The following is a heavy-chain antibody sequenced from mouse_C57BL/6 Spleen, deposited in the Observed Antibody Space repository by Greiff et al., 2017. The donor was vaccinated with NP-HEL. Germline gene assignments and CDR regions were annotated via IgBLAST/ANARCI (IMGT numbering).Heavy chain of an antibody. CDR2: IHPNSGST. CDR1: GYTFTSYW. D-gene: IGHD6-1*01. CDR3: AREQSYAMDY. J-gene: IGHJ4*01. Sequence: QVQLQQPGAELVKPGASVKLSCKASGYTFTSYWMHWVKQRPGQGLEWIGMIHPNSGSTNSNEKFKSKATLTVDKSSSTAYMQLSSLTSEDSAVYYCAREQSYAMDYWGQGTSVTVSA. V-gene: IGHV1-64*01.